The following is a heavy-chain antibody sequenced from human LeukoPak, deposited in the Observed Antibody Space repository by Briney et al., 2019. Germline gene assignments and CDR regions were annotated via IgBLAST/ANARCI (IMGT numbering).Heavy chain of an antibody. CDR1: GFTFSSYG. CDR3: ARGIYYNTLTGFRGRILGLDY. D-gene: IGHD3-9*01. CDR2: IRYDGINK. J-gene: IGHJ4*02. V-gene: IGHV3-30*02. Sequence: GGSLRLSCAASGFTFSSYGMHWVRQAPGKGLEWVAFIRYDGINKYYADSVKGRFTVSRDNSKNTLYLQMNSLRAEDTAIYYCARGIYYNTLTGFRGRILGLDYWGQGTLVTVSS.